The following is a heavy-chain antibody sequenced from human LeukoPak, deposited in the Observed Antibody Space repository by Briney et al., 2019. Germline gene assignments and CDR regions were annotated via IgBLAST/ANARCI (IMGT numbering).Heavy chain of an antibody. CDR2: IYYSGST. V-gene: IGHV4-59*01. Sequence: PSETLSLTCTVSGGSISSYYWSWIRQPPGKGLEWIGYIYYSGSTNYNPSLKSRVTISVDTSKNQFSLKLSSVTAADTAVYYCARGLIVAYFDYWGQGTLVTVSS. CDR3: ARGLIVAYFDY. D-gene: IGHD3-22*01. CDR1: GGSISSYY. J-gene: IGHJ4*02.